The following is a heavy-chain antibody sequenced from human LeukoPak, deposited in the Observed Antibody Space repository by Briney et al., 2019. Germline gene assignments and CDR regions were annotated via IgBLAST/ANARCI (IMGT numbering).Heavy chain of an antibody. CDR1: EFTFGSYW. D-gene: IGHD2-21*02. J-gene: IGHJ3*01. Sequence: GGSLRLSCAASEFTFGSYWMTWVRQAPGKGLEWVANINRDGSKNHFVDSVKGRLTISRDNAKNFLYLQMNSLRVEDTAVYFCARDSSPYCGDDCYFDAFDLWGQGTMVTVSS. CDR3: ARDSSPYCGDDCYFDAFDL. V-gene: IGHV3-7*03. CDR2: INRDGSKN.